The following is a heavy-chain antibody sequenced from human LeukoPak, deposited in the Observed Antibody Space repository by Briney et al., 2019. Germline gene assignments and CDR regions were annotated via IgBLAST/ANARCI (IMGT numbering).Heavy chain of an antibody. CDR2: INPNSGGT. J-gene: IGHJ4*02. CDR3: ARDLGYCSGGSCYWGYYFDY. D-gene: IGHD2-15*01. V-gene: IGHV1-2*04. Sequence: ASVKVSCRASGYTFTGYYMHWVRQAPGQGLEWMGWINPNSGGTNYAQKFRGWVTMTRDTSISTAYMELSRLRSDDTAVYYCARDLGYCSGGSCYWGYYFDYWGQGTLVTVSS. CDR1: GYTFTGYY.